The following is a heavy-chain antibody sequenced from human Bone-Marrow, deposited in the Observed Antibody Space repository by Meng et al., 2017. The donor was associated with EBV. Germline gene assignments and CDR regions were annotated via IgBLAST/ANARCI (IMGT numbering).Heavy chain of an antibody. V-gene: IGHV1-3*01. J-gene: IGHJ4*02. CDR3: ARRYYDVTGYYYFDF. CDR1: GYTFRSYA. Sequence: VQLWESGAEVKKSGAPVKVSCKASGYTFRSYAIQWVRQAPGQSLGWMGWIDVGNANTKYSQKFQDRVTITRETFASTVYMELGRLTSEDTAVYYCARRYYDVTGYYYFDFWGQGTLVTVSS. CDR2: IDVGNANT. D-gene: IGHD3-22*01.